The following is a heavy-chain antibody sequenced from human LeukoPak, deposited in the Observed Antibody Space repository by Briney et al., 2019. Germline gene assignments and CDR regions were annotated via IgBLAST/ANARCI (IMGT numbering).Heavy chain of an antibody. D-gene: IGHD2-15*01. CDR2: IPYDGSNK. V-gene: IGHV3-30*02. CDR3: AKESCSGGSCYYVVMATAYDH. CDR1: GFTFSSYG. Sequence: GGSLRLSCAASGFTFSSYGMHWVRQAPGKGLEWVAFIPYDGSNKFYADSVKGRFTISRDNSMGTLYLQMNSLRAEDTAVYYCAKESCSGGSCYYVVMATAYDHWGQGTLVTVSS. J-gene: IGHJ4*02.